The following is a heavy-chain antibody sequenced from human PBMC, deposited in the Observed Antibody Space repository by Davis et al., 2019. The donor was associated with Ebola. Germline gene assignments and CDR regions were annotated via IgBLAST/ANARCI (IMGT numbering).Heavy chain of an antibody. CDR2: INPNSGGT. J-gene: IGHJ5*02. D-gene: IGHD1-7*01. Sequence: SVKVSCKASGYTFTGYYMHWVRQAPGQGLGWMGRINPNSGGTNYAQKFQGRVTMTRDTSTSTVFMEMSSLRSEDTAVYFCARGFDITGTSGFNWFDPWGQGTLVTVSS. CDR1: GYTFTGYY. CDR3: ARGFDITGTSGFNWFDP. V-gene: IGHV1-2*06.